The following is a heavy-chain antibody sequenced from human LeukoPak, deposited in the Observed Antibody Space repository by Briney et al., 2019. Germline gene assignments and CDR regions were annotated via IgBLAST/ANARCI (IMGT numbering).Heavy chain of an antibody. CDR2: TYHSGST. V-gene: IGHV4-38-2*01. D-gene: IGHD3-10*01. J-gene: IGHJ4*02. Sequence: PSETLSLTCAVSGYSISSGYYWGWIRQPPGKGLEWIGSTYHSGSTYYNPSLKSRVTISVDTSKNQFSLKLSSVTAADTAVYYCARQPWYYYGSAPDYSGQGTLVTVSS. CDR1: GYSISSGYY. CDR3: ARQPWYYYGSAPDY.